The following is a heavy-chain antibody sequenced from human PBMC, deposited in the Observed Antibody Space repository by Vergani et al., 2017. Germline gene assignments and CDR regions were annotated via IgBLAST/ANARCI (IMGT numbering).Heavy chain of an antibody. Sequence: QVQLQESGPGLVKPSQTLSLTCTVSGGSISSGSYYWSWIRQPAGKGLEWIGRIYTSGSTNYNPSLKSRVTMSVDTSKNQFSLKLSSVTAADTAVYYCAREFNDYGDRVPHYYYYGMDVWGQGTTVTVSS. CDR1: GGSISSGSYY. D-gene: IGHD4-17*01. CDR3: AREFNDYGDRVPHYYYYGMDV. CDR2: IYTSGST. V-gene: IGHV4-61*02. J-gene: IGHJ6*02.